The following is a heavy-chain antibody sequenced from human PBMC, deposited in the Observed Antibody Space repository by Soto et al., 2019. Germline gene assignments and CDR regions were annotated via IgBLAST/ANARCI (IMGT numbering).Heavy chain of an antibody. CDR3: ARDKITGLFDY. Sequence: ETLSLTCAVYGGSFSGYSWTWIRQPPGTGLEWIGEINHSGSTNYNPSLKSRVTISVDTSKSQFSLKLTSVTAADTAVYYCARDKITGLFDYWGQGTLVTVSS. CDR1: GGSFSGYS. D-gene: IGHD3-10*01. J-gene: IGHJ4*02. V-gene: IGHV4-34*01. CDR2: INHSGST.